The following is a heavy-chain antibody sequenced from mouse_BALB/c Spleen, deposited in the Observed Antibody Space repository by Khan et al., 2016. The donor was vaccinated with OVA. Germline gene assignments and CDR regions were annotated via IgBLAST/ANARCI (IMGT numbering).Heavy chain of an antibody. J-gene: IGHJ2*01. CDR3: AIEEALYCFDD. CDR2: IYPGTDNT. CDR1: GYIFTSYW. Sequence: QVQLKESGAELVRPGASVKLSCKTSGYIFTSYWIYWVKQRSEQGLEWIARIYPGTDNTYYNEKIKDKTTLTADKYSSTVYMQISSLKSEDSAVCLCAIEEALYCFDDWGQGTTLTVSS. D-gene: IGHD3-2*02. V-gene: IGHV1-76*01.